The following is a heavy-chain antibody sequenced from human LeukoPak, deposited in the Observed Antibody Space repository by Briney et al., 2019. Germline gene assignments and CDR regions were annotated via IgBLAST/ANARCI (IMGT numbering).Heavy chain of an antibody. CDR3: ARICSSTSCYEGDY. V-gene: IGHV1-69*05. Sequence: GASVKVSCKASGYTFTSYYMHWVRQAPGQGLEWMGGIIPIFGTANYAQKFQGRVTITTDESTSTAYMELSSLRSEDTAVYYCARICSSTSCYEGDYWGQGTLVTVSS. J-gene: IGHJ4*02. CDR2: IIPIFGTA. D-gene: IGHD2-2*01. CDR1: GYTFTSYY.